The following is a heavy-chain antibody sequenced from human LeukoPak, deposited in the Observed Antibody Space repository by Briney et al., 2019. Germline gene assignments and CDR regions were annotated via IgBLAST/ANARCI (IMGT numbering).Heavy chain of an antibody. D-gene: IGHD2-21*02. CDR1: GFTFSIYT. Sequence: GGSLRLSCAGSGFTFSIYTLSWVRQSPRKGLEWVSAISNRGDRTDYADSVKGRFTISRDNSRSTLFLQMDSLRAEDTALYYCAKVETSLFYEYWGQGTLVTVSS. CDR3: AKVETSLFYEY. J-gene: IGHJ4*02. CDR2: ISNRGDRT. V-gene: IGHV3-23*01.